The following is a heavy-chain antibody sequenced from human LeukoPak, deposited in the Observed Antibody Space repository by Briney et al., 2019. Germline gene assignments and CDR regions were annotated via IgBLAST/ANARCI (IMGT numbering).Heavy chain of an antibody. CDR2: INHSGST. Sequence: PSETLSLTCAVYGGSFSGYYWSWIRQPPGKGLEWIGEINHSGSTNYNTSLKSRVTISVDTSKNQFSLNLNSVTAADTAFHYCASDRIWFGESTNEYWGQGTLVTVSS. CDR1: GGSFSGYY. D-gene: IGHD3-10*01. V-gene: IGHV4-34*01. J-gene: IGHJ4*02. CDR3: ASDRIWFGESTNEY.